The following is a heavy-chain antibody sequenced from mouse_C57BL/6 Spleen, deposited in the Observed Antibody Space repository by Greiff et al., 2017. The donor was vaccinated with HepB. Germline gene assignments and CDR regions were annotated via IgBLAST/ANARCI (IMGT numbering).Heavy chain of an antibody. CDR3: ARGGTMIKNLFDY. CDR2: IHPNSGST. CDR1: GYTFTSYW. J-gene: IGHJ2*01. V-gene: IGHV1-64*01. D-gene: IGHD2-4*01. Sequence: QVQLQQPGAELVKPGASVKLSCKASGYTFTSYWMHWVKQRPGQGLEWIGMIHPNSGSTNYNEKFKSKATLTVDKSSSTAYMQLSSLTSEDSAVYYCARGGTMIKNLFDYWGQGTTLTVSS.